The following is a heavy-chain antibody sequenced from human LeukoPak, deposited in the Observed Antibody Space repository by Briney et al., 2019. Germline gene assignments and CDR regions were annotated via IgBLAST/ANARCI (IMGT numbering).Heavy chain of an antibody. CDR1: GYTFTSYA. Sequence: SVKVSCKASGYTFTSYAMNWVRQAPGQGLEWMGGIIPIFGTANYAQKFQGRVTITADKSTSTAYMELSSLRSEDTAVYYCARDDGRINYYGSGSYYNWGQGTLVTVSS. CDR3: ARDDGRINYYGSGSYYN. V-gene: IGHV1-69*06. CDR2: IIPIFGTA. D-gene: IGHD3-10*01. J-gene: IGHJ4*02.